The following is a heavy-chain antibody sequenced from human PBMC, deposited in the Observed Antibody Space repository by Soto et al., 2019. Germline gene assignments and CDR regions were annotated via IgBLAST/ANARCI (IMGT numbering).Heavy chain of an antibody. D-gene: IGHD3-22*01. CDR3: ATKNYYDSSGYYIYYYGMDV. CDR1: GFTFSSYA. Sequence: PGGSLRLSCAASGFTFSSYAMSWVRQAPGKGLEWVSAISGSGGSTYYADSVKGRFTISRDNSKNTLYLQMNSLRAEDTAVYYCATKNYYDSSGYYIYYYGMDVWGQGTTVTVSS. J-gene: IGHJ6*02. V-gene: IGHV3-23*01. CDR2: ISGSGGST.